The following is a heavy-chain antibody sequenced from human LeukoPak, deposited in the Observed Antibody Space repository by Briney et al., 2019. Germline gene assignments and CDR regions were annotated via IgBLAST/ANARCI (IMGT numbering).Heavy chain of an antibody. D-gene: IGHD1-26*01. V-gene: IGHV4-39*01. CDR1: GASFSSSGCY. CDR2: IFYTGNT. CDR3: ARLGASLLWDSVSFPDY. Sequence: SETLSLTCTVSGASFSSSGCYWGWIRQPPGKGLEWIGSIFYTGNTYYNPSLKSPVTISADTSKNQFSLELSFVTAADTAVYYCARLGASLLWDSVSFPDYWGQGTLVTVSS. J-gene: IGHJ4*02.